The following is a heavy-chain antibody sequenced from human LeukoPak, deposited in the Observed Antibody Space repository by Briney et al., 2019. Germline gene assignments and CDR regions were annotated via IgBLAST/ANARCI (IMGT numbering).Heavy chain of an antibody. V-gene: IGHV7-4-1*02. D-gene: IGHD3-3*01. Sequence: ASVTVSCTASGYTFTSYAMNWVRQAPGQGLEWMGWINTNTGNPTYAQGFTGRFVFSLDTSVSTAYRQISSLKAEDTAVYYCARENFGVVIIGTLQLGYYYYGMDVWGQGTTVTVSS. CDR3: ARENFGVVIIGTLQLGYYYYGMDV. J-gene: IGHJ6*02. CDR1: GYTFTSYA. CDR2: INTNTGNP.